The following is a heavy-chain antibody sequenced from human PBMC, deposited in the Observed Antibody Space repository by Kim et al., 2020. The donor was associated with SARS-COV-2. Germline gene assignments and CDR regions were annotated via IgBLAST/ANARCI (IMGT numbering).Heavy chain of an antibody. Sequence: SVKVSCKASGGTFSSYAISWVRQAPGQGLEWMGGIIPIFGTANYAQKFQGRVTITADESTSTAYMELSSLRSEDTAVYYCARSPPGIYLMDVWGQGTTVTVSS. J-gene: IGHJ6*02. V-gene: IGHV1-69*13. CDR3: ARSPPGIYLMDV. CDR1: GGTFSSYA. D-gene: IGHD3-10*01. CDR2: IIPIFGTA.